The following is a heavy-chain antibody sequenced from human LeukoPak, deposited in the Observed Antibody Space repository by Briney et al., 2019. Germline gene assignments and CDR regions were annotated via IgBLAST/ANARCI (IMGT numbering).Heavy chain of an antibody. CDR2: IYYSGST. J-gene: IGHJ4*02. Sequence: SETLSLTCTVSGDSISSSAYYWGWIRQPPGKGLEWIGSIYYSGSTYYNPSLKSRVTISVDTSKIQFSLKLSSVTAADTAVYYCASSPLTSSIATVDNWGQGTLVTVSS. D-gene: IGHD6-6*01. CDR3: ASSPLTSSIATVDN. V-gene: IGHV4-39*01. CDR1: GDSISSSAYY.